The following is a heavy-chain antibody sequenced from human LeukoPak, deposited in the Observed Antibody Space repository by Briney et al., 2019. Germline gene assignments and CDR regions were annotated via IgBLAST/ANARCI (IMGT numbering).Heavy chain of an antibody. J-gene: IGHJ4*02. D-gene: IGHD2-8*01. CDR1: GGSFSGYY. V-gene: IGHV4-34*01. CDR2: INHSGST. CDR3: ASSLYPGRVDY. Sequence: SETLSLTCAVYGGSFSGYYWSWIRQPPGKGPEWIGEINHSGSTNYNPSLKSRVTISVDTSKNQFSLKLSSVTAADTAVYYCASSLYPGRVDYWGQGTLVTVSS.